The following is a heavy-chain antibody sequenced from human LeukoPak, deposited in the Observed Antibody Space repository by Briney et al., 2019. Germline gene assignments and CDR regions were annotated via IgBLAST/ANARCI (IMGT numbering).Heavy chain of an antibody. Sequence: SVKVSCKASGGTFSSYAISWVRQAPGQGLEWMGRIIPILGIANYAQKFQGRVTITADKSTSTAYMELSSLRSEDTAVYYCASSTAYDFWSGYYTGISYCYGMDVWGQGTTVTVSS. J-gene: IGHJ6*02. CDR3: ASSTAYDFWSGYYTGISYCYGMDV. CDR1: GGTFSSYA. V-gene: IGHV1-69*04. D-gene: IGHD3-3*01. CDR2: IIPILGIA.